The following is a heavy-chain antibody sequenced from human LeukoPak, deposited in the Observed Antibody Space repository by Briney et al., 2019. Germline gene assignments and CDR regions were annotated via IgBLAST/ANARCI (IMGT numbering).Heavy chain of an antibody. CDR2: ISGSGGST. CDR3: AKAPMDYYDSSGYPNWFDP. J-gene: IGHJ5*02. D-gene: IGHD3-22*01. V-gene: IGHV3-23*01. Sequence: HPGRSLRLSCAASGFTFSSYAMHWVRQAPGKGLEWVSAISGSGGSTYYADSVKGRFTISRDNSKNTLYLQMNSLRAEDTAVYYCAKAPMDYYDSSGYPNWFDPWGQGTLVTVSS. CDR1: GFTFSSYA.